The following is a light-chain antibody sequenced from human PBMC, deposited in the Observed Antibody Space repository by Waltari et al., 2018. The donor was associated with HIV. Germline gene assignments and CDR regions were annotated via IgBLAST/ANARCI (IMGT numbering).Light chain of an antibody. CDR3: GTWDSSLNAGV. Sequence: QSMLTQPPSVSAAPGQKVTISCPSSSSNLGNDFVSWYQHLPGAAPKLVIYDNDNRPSGIPDRFSGSKSGASATLVITELQTGDEGDYYCGTWDSSLNAGVFGGGTKLTVL. CDR2: DND. J-gene: IGLJ3*02. V-gene: IGLV1-51*01. CDR1: SSNLGNDF.